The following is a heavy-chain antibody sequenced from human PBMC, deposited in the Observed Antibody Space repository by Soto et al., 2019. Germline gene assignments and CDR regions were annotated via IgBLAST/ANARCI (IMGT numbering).Heavy chain of an antibody. CDR3: VKVLARGVGVPRFYFDS. CDR2: INADGTST. Sequence: GGSLRLSCAASGSTFSNSWMHWVRQVSGKGLEWVSRINADGTSTSYAGSVKGRFTISRDNAKNTLYLHVNSLRAEDTAVYYCVKVLARGVGVPRFYFDSWGQGAPVTVSS. D-gene: IGHD2-2*01. CDR1: GSTFSNSW. V-gene: IGHV3-74*01. J-gene: IGHJ4*02.